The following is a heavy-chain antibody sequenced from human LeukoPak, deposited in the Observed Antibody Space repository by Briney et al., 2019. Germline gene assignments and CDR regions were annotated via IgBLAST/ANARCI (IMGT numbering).Heavy chain of an antibody. Sequence: ASVKVSCKASGGTFSSYAISWVRQAPGQGLEWMGGIIPIFGTANYAQKFQGRVTITADESTSTAYMELSSLRSEDTAVYYCAVGGDSILTYYYYYYMDVWGKGTTVTISS. CDR3: AVGGDSILTYYYYYYMDV. CDR1: GGTFSSYA. D-gene: IGHD3-16*01. V-gene: IGHV1-69*13. CDR2: IIPIFGTA. J-gene: IGHJ6*03.